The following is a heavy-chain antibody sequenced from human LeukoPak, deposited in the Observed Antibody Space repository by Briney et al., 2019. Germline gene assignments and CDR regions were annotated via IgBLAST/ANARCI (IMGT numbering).Heavy chain of an antibody. CDR2: ISSSSSDA. Sequence: PGGSLRLSCAASEFSFSDYYMSWIRQAPGKGLEWVSYISSSSSDADYADSVKGRLTISRDNAKNSLFLQMNSLRAEDTAVYYCARGHHGMEVWGRGTTVTVSS. J-gene: IGHJ6*02. CDR3: ARGHHGMEV. CDR1: EFSFSDYY. V-gene: IGHV3-11*05.